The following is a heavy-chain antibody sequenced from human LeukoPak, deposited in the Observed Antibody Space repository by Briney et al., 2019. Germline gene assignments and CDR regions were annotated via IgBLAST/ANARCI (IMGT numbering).Heavy chain of an antibody. CDR1: GGSISSYY. V-gene: IGHV4-4*07. CDR2: IYTSGST. CDR3: ARLYSSSWLSLKVDYFDY. J-gene: IGHJ4*02. D-gene: IGHD6-13*01. Sequence: SETLSPTCTVSGGSISSYYWSWIRQPAGKGLEWIGRIYTSGSTNYNPSLKSRVTMSVDTSKNQFSLKLSSVTAADTAVYYCARLYSSSWLSLKVDYFDYWGQGTLVTVSS.